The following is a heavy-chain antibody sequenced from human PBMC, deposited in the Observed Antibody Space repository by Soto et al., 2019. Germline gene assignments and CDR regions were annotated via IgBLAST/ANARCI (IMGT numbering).Heavy chain of an antibody. J-gene: IGHJ4*02. Sequence: ASVKVSCKASGYTFTIYGISWVLQAPGQGLEWMGWISAYNGNTNYAQMLQGRVTMTTDTSTSTAYMELRSLRSDDTALYYCAKGLGASYCLDDWGRGTLVTVS. CDR2: ISAYNGNT. D-gene: IGHD1-26*01. V-gene: IGHV1-18*01. CDR3: AKGLGASYCLDD. CDR1: GYTFTIYG.